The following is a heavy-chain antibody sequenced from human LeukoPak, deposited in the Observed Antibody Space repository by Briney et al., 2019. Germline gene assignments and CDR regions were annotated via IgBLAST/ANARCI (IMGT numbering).Heavy chain of an antibody. Sequence: GGSLRLSCAASGFTFSDSWMSWVRQAPGKGLEWVANMNQDGSEKDYVDSVKGRFTISRDNARNLLYMHMGGLRAEDTAVYYCATYYHCVAGDVWGQERTVTVSS. J-gene: IGHJ6*02. CDR2: MNQDGSEK. CDR1: GFTFSDSW. CDR3: ATYYHCVAGDV. V-gene: IGHV3-7*01. D-gene: IGHD3-22*01.